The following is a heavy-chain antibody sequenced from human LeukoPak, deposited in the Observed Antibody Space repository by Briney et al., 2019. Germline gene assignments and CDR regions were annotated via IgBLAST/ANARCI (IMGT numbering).Heavy chain of an antibody. J-gene: IGHJ4*02. CDR1: GGTFSSYA. CDR3: AREPTVTRVIDY. V-gene: IGHV1-69*04. D-gene: IGHD4-11*01. CDR2: IIPILGIA. Sequence: HWASVKVSCKASGGTFSSYAISWVRQAPGQGLEWMGRIIPILGIANYAQKFQGRVAITADKSTSTAYMELSSLRSEDTAVYYCAREPTVTRVIDYWGQGTLVTVSS.